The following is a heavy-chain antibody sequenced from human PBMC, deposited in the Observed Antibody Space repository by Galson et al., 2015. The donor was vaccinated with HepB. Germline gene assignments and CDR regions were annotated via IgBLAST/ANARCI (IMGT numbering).Heavy chain of an antibody. CDR2: ISAYNGNT. Sequence: SVKVSCKASGYTFTSYGISWVRQAPGQGLEWMGWISAYNGNTNYAQKLQGRVTMTTDTSTSTAYMELRSLRSDDTAVYYCARVRTVGLVPLGYFDYWGQGTLVTVSS. J-gene: IGHJ4*02. CDR1: GYTFTSYG. V-gene: IGHV1-18*04. D-gene: IGHD6-19*01. CDR3: ARVRTVGLVPLGYFDY.